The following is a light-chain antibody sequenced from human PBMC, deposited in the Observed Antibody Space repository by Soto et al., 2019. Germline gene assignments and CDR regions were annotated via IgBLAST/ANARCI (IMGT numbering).Light chain of an antibody. CDR3: SSFAGNNRLV. Sequence: QSALTQPPSASGSPGQSVTISCTGTSSDVGGYNYVSWHQHHPGKAPKLMIYEVSQRPSGVPDRFSGSKSGNTASLTVSGLQAEDEADYYCSSFAGNNRLVFGGGTKLTVL. CDR2: EVS. V-gene: IGLV2-8*01. CDR1: SSDVGGYNY. J-gene: IGLJ2*01.